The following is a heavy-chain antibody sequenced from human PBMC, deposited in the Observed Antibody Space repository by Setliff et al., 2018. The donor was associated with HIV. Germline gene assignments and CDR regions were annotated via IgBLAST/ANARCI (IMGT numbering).Heavy chain of an antibody. CDR2: FNHGRST. J-gene: IGHJ6*03. CDR3: ASADCGGDCYSQTRKFYYYYYMDV. Sequence: PSETLSLTCAVYGGSLSGYYWSWIRQPPGKGLEWIGEFNHGRSTNNNPSLKSRVTIAGDTTKNQFSMKLTSVTAADTAVYYCASADCGGDCYSQTRKFYYYYYMDVWGKGTTVTVSS. CDR1: GGSLSGYY. D-gene: IGHD2-21*02. V-gene: IGHV4-34*01.